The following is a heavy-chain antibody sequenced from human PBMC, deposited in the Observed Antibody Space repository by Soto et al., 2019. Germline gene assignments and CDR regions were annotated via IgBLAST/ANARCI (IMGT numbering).Heavy chain of an antibody. CDR3: ARDHTSGATIFGVVIMGWFDP. J-gene: IGHJ5*02. CDR2: ISYDGSNK. V-gene: IGHV3-30-3*01. D-gene: IGHD3-3*01. Sequence: QVQLVESGGGVVQPGRSLRLSCAASGFTFSSYAMHWVRQAPGKGLEWVAVISYDGSNKYYADSVKGRFTISRDNSKNTLYLQMNSLRAEDTSVYYCARDHTSGATIFGVVIMGWFDPWGQGTLVTVSS. CDR1: GFTFSSYA.